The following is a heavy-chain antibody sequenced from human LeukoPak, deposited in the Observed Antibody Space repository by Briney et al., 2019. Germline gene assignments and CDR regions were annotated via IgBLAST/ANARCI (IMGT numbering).Heavy chain of an antibody. CDR1: GFTFSNTW. J-gene: IGHJ4*02. Sequence: GGSLRLSCAASGFTFSNTWMSWVRQAPGKGLEWVGRIKSKTDGGTTDYVAPVKGRFTISRDDSKNTLYLQMNSLKTEDTAVYYCTTDTRWDLVPDHWGQGTLVTVSS. CDR3: TTDTRWDLVPDH. CDR2: IKSKTDGGTT. D-gene: IGHD1-26*01. V-gene: IGHV3-15*01.